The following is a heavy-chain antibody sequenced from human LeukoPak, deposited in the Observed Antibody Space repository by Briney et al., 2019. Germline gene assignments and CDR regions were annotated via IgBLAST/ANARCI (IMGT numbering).Heavy chain of an antibody. D-gene: IGHD3-3*01. J-gene: IGHJ4*02. CDR2: IRYDGSNK. V-gene: IGHV3-30*02. CDR3: ARDVFSDFWSGYLFFDY. CDR1: GFTFSSYG. Sequence: GGSLRLSCAASGFTFSSYGMHWVRQAPGKGLEWVAFIRYDGSNKYYADSVKGRFTISRDNAKNSLYLQMNSLRAEDTAVYYCARDVFSDFWSGYLFFDYWGQGTLVTVS.